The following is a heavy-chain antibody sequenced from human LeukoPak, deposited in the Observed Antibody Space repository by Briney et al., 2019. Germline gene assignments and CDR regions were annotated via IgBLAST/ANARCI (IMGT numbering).Heavy chain of an antibody. CDR1: GGSISSYY. V-gene: IGHV4-4*07. CDR2: IYTSGST. J-gene: IGHJ6*03. CDR3: VTTIFGGPTNCMDV. D-gene: IGHD3-3*01. Sequence: SETLSLTCTVSGGSISSYYWSWIRQPAGKGLEWVGRIYTSGSTNYNPSLKSRVTMSVDTSKNQFSLKLSSVTAADTAVYYCVTTIFGGPTNCMDVWGKGTTVTVSS.